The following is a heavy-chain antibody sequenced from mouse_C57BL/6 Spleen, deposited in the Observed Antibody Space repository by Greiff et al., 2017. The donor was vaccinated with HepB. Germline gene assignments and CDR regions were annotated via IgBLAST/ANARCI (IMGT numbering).Heavy chain of an antibody. CDR2: IRNKANNHAT. CDR1: GFTFSDAW. CDR3: TRHGSSLYWYFDV. J-gene: IGHJ1*03. D-gene: IGHD1-1*01. V-gene: IGHV6-6*01. Sequence: DVKLVESGGGLVQPGGSMKLSCAASGFTFSDAWMDWVRQSPEKGLEWVAEIRNKANNHATYYAESVKGRFTISRDDSKSSVYLQMNSLRAEDTGIYYCTRHGSSLYWYFDVWGTGTTVTVSS.